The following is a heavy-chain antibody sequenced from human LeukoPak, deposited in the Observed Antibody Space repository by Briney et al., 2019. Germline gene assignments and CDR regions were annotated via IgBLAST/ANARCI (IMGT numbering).Heavy chain of an antibody. CDR3: ARDPDSYFDY. D-gene: IGHD1-14*01. CDR2: IYSGGST. Sequence: GGSLRLSCAASGFTFSSYAMSWVRQAPGKGLEWVSVIYSGGSTYYADSVKGRFTISRDNSKNTLYLQMNSLRAEDTAVYYCARDPDSYFDYWGQGTLVTVSS. J-gene: IGHJ4*02. V-gene: IGHV3-53*01. CDR1: GFTFSSYA.